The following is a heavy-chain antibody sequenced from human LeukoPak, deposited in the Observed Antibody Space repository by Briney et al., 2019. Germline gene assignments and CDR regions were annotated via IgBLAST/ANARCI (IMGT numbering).Heavy chain of an antibody. V-gene: IGHV4-34*01. CDR2: INHSGGT. J-gene: IGHJ4*02. Sequence: SETLSLTCAVYGGSFSGYYWSWIRQPPGKGLEWIGEINHSGGTNYNPSLKSRVTISVDTSKNQFSLKLSSVTAADTAVYYCARGLGSTYYYDSSGYPYFDYWGQGTLVAVSS. CDR1: GGSFSGYY. D-gene: IGHD3-22*01. CDR3: ARGLGSTYYYDSSGYPYFDY.